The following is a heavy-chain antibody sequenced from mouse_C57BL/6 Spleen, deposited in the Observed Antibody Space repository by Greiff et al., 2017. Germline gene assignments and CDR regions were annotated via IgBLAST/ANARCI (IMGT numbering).Heavy chain of an antibody. CDR2: IYPGDGDT. CDR1: GYAFSSSW. J-gene: IGHJ2*01. Sequence: QVQLQQSGPELVKPGASVKISCKASGYAFSSSWMNWVKQRPGKGLEWIGRIYPGDGDTNYNGKFKGKATLTADKSSSTAYMKLSSLTSEDSAVYFCARERGSIGDYWGQGTTLTVSS. CDR3: ARERGSIGDY. V-gene: IGHV1-82*01. D-gene: IGHD2-3*01.